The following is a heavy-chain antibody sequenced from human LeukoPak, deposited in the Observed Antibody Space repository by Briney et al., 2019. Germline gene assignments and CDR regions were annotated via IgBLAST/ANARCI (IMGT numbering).Heavy chain of an antibody. D-gene: IGHD4-11*01. Sequence: SETLSLTCTVSDGSISSGSYYWSWIRQPAGKGLEWIGRIYTSGSTNYNPSLKSRVTISVDTSKNQFSLKLSSVTAADTAVYYCARDRFYSNYFDYWGQGTLVTVSS. CDR2: IYTSGST. J-gene: IGHJ4*02. V-gene: IGHV4-61*02. CDR1: DGSISSGSYY. CDR3: ARDRFYSNYFDY.